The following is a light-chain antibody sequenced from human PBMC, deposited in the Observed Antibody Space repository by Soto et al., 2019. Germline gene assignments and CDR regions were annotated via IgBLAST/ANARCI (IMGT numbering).Light chain of an antibody. J-gene: IGLJ3*02. CDR1: SSDVGGYNY. CDR2: EVS. Sequence: QSALTQPASVSGSPGQSITISCTGTSSDVGGYNYVSWYQHHPGKAPKLMIYEVSNRPSGVSNHFSGSKSGNTASLTISGLQAEDEASYYCSSYRSGSTPWVFGGGTKLTVL. CDR3: SSYRSGSTPWV. V-gene: IGLV2-14*01.